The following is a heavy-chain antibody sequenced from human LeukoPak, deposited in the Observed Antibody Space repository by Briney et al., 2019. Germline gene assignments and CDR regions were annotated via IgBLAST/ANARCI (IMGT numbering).Heavy chain of an antibody. Sequence: SETLSLTCSVSGGSVGSAGYYWSWIRQPPGGGLEWIGYVYYKSSTNYNPSLKSRVTMSVDPSKNQFSLKLNSVTAADTAVYYCARYGGSGWVIDNWGQGTLVTVSS. CDR3: ARYGGSGWVIDN. D-gene: IGHD6-19*01. J-gene: IGHJ4*02. CDR1: GGSVGSAGYY. V-gene: IGHV4-61*08. CDR2: VYYKSST.